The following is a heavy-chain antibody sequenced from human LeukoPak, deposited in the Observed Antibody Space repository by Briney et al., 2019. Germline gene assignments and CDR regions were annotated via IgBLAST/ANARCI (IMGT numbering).Heavy chain of an antibody. CDR2: MNPNSGNT. CDR3: ATPHYYDSNYFDY. V-gene: IGHV1-8*03. J-gene: IGHJ4*02. Sequence: ASVKVSCKASGYTFTSYDINWVRQATGQGLEWMGWMNPNSGNTGYAQKFQGRVTITRNTSISTAYMELSSLRSEDTAVYYCATPHYYDSNYFDYWGQGTLVTVSS. CDR1: GYTFTSYD. D-gene: IGHD3-22*01.